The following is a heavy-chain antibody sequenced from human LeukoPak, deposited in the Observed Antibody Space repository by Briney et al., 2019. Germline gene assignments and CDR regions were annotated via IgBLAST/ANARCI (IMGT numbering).Heavy chain of an antibody. V-gene: IGHV1-69*13. J-gene: IGHJ6*02. CDR3: ARALYYYDSSGYLNYYYYYGMDV. D-gene: IGHD3-22*01. CDR1: GGTFSSYA. CDR2: IIPIFGTA. Sequence: SVKVSCKASGGTFSSYAISWVRQAPGQGLEWMGGIIPIFGTANYAQKFQGRVTITADESTSTAYMELSSLRSEDTAVYYCARALYYYDSSGYLNYYYYYGMDVWGQGTTVTVSS.